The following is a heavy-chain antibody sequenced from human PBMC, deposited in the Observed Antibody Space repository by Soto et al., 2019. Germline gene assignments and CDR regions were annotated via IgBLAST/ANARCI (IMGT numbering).Heavy chain of an antibody. CDR1: GFTFSDYY. Sequence: QVQLVESGGGLVKPGGSLRLSCVASGFTFSDYYMSWIRQAPGKGLERVSYISSSSSYTNYADSVKGRFTISRDNAKNSLYLQMNSLKAEDTAVYYCARDHHRYSGYDYVDYWGQGTLVTVSS. D-gene: IGHD5-12*01. CDR2: ISSSSSYT. V-gene: IGHV3-11*05. J-gene: IGHJ4*02. CDR3: ARDHHRYSGYDYVDY.